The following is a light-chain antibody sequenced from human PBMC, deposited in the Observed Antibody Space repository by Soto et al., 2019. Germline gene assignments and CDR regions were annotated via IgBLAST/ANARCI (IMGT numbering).Light chain of an antibody. Sequence: DIQMTQSPSTRSASGGERVTITCGASQSISSWVAGYQQKPGKAPKLLVYAASKLRSGVPSRFSASVSGTDSNLTLNSVQPEDFATYYCLQGYSNPWTFGQGPKVDIK. CDR3: LQGYSNPWT. CDR1: QSISSW. J-gene: IGKJ1*01. CDR2: AAS. V-gene: IGKV1-39*01.